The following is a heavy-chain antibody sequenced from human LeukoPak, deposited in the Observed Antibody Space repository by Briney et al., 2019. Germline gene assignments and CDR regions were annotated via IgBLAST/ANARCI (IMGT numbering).Heavy chain of an antibody. CDR1: GGSISSYY. D-gene: IGHD6-19*01. J-gene: IGHJ4*02. V-gene: IGHV4-59*01. CDR3: ARDSGWYYDY. Sequence: PSETLSLTCTVTGGSISSYYWSWIRQPQGKGLEWIGYIYYSGSTNYNPSLKSRVTISVDTSKNQFSLKLSSVTAADTAAYYCARDSGWYYDYWGQGTLVTVSS. CDR2: IYYSGST.